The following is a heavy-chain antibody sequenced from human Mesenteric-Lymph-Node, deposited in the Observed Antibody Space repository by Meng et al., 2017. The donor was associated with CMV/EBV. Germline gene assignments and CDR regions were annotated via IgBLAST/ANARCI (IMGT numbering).Heavy chain of an antibody. CDR3: ARDVRGGYGFDP. D-gene: IGHD3-22*01. V-gene: IGHV1-8*03. Sequence: ASVKVSCKASGYTFPNYDINWVRQATGQGLEWMGWMNPNNGITGYAQKFQGRVSITRNTSISTAYMELSSLRSEDTAVYYCARDVRGGYGFDPWGQGTLVTVSS. CDR1: GYTFPNYD. J-gene: IGHJ5*02. CDR2: MNPNNGIT.